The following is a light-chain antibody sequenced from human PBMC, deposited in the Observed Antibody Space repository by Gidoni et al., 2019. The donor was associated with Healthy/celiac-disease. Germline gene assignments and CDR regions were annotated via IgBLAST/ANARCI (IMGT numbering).Light chain of an antibody. CDR3: QQYDNLPFT. CDR1: QDISNY. CDR2: DAS. Sequence: IQITPSPSSLSASVGDRVTITCQASQDISNYLNWYQQKPGKAPKLLIYDASNLETGVPSRFSGSGSGTDFTFTISSLQPEDIATYYCQQYDNLPFTFGPGTKVDIK. J-gene: IGKJ3*01. V-gene: IGKV1-33*01.